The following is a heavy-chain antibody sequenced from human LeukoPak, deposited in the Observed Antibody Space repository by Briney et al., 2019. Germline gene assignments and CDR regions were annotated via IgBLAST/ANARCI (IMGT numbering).Heavy chain of an antibody. CDR1: GYTFTSYG. D-gene: IGHD3-22*01. CDR3: AKGDYYYDSSGYYPFDY. J-gene: IGHJ4*02. Sequence: ASVKVSCKASGYTFTSYGISWVRQAPGQGREWMGWISAYNGNTNYAQKLQGRVTMTTDTSTSTAYMELRSLRSDDTAVYYCAKGDYYYDSSGYYPFDYWGQGTLVTVSS. CDR2: ISAYNGNT. V-gene: IGHV1-18*01.